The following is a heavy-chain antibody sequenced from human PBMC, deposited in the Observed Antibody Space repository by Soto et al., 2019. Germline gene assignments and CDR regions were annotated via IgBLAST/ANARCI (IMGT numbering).Heavy chain of an antibody. V-gene: IGHV1-69*02. D-gene: IGHD3-22*01. CDR3: ARGERYYYDSSGYFGFDY. J-gene: IGHJ4*02. Sequence: SVKVSCKASGGTFSSYTISWVRQAPGQGLEWMGRIIPILGIANYAQKFQGRVTITADKSTSTAYVELSSLRSEDTAVFYFARGERYYYDSSGYFGFDYWGQGTLVTVSS. CDR1: GGTFSSYT. CDR2: IIPILGIA.